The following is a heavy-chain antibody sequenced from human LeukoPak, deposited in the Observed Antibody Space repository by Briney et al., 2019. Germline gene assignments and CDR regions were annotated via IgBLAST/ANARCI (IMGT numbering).Heavy chain of an antibody. V-gene: IGHV1-2*04. Sequence: ASVKVSCKASGYTFTGYYMHWVRQAPGQGLEWMGWINPNSGGTNYAQKFQGWVTMTRDTSISTAYMELSRLRSDDTAVYYCARVGGYGDSYYYYGMDVWGQGTTVTVSS. CDR1: GYTFTGYY. D-gene: IGHD4-17*01. J-gene: IGHJ6*02. CDR2: INPNSGGT. CDR3: ARVGGYGDSYYYYGMDV.